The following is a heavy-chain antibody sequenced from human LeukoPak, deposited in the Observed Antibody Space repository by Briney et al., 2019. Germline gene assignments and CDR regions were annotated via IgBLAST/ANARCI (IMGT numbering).Heavy chain of an antibody. CDR1: GFTFSSYW. CDR3: ARHSSEYSSGWYQDY. J-gene: IGHJ4*02. Sequence: GGSLRLSCAASGFTFSSYWMHWVRHAPGEGLVWVSRINSAGSSTTYADSVKGRFTISRDNAKNTLYLQMNSLRAEDTAVSYCARHSSEYSSGWYQDYWGQGTLVTVSS. CDR2: INSAGSST. D-gene: IGHD6-19*01. V-gene: IGHV3-74*01.